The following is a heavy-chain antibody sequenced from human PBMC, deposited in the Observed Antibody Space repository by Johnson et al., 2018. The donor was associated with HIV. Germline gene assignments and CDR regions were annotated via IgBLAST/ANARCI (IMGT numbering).Heavy chain of an antibody. Sequence: EVQLVESGGGWIQPGGSLRLSCAASGFTFSNYWMSWVRQAPGKGLEWVSYISSSGSTIYYADSVKGRFTISRDNAKNSLYLQMNSLRADDTAVYYCARDQGDIVVVVAAELWAFDIWGQGTIVTVSS. V-gene: IGHV3-48*04. CDR2: ISSSGSTI. CDR3: ARDQGDIVVVVAAELWAFDI. CDR1: GFTFSNYW. J-gene: IGHJ3*02. D-gene: IGHD2-15*01.